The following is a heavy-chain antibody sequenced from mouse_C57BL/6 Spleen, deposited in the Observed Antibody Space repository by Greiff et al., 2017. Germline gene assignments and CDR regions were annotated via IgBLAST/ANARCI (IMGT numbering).Heavy chain of an antibody. D-gene: IGHD3-2*02. Sequence: QVQLQQSGPELVKPGASVKISCKASGYAFSSSWMNWVKQRPGKGLEWIGRIYPGDGDTNYNGKFKGKATLTADKSSSTAYMQLSSLTSEDSAVYFCARGGYTLYWGQGTTLTVSS. J-gene: IGHJ2*01. CDR1: GYAFSSSW. V-gene: IGHV1-82*01. CDR3: ARGGYTLY. CDR2: IYPGDGDT.